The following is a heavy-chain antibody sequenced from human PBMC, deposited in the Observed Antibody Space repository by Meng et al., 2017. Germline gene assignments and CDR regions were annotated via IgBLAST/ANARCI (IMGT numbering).Heavy chain of an antibody. CDR2: INPNSGGT. V-gene: IGHV1-2*06. Sequence: QLDASGAEVKITGPSVKVSSKATDYPFPGYYMHRVRQAPGQGLEWMGRINPNSGGTNYAQKFQGRVTMTRDTSISTAYMELSRLRSDDTAVYYCASELNTYGSGSYAYWGQGTLVTVSS. CDR1: DYPFPGYY. CDR3: ASELNTYGSGSYAY. J-gene: IGHJ4*02. D-gene: IGHD3-10*01.